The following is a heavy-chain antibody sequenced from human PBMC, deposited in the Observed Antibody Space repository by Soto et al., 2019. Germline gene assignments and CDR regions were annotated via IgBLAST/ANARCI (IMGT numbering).Heavy chain of an antibody. D-gene: IGHD2-15*01. CDR2: MNPNSGNT. CDR3: ARDHCSGGSCYSNP. J-gene: IGHJ5*02. CDR1: GYTFTSYD. V-gene: IGHV1-8*01. Sequence: QVQLVQSGAEVKKPGASVKVSCKASGYTFTSYDINWVRQATGQGLEWMGWMNPNSGNTGYAQKFQGRVTMTRNTSISTAYMELSSLRSDDTAVYYCARDHCSGGSCYSNPWGQGTLVTVSS.